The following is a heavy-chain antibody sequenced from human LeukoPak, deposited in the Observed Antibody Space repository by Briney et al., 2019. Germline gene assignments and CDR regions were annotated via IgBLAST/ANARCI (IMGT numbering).Heavy chain of an antibody. CDR2: INPNSGGT. J-gene: IGHJ6*02. Sequence: ASVKVSCKASGYTFTGYYMHWVRQAPGQGLEWMGWINPNSGGTNYAQKFQGRVTMTRDTSISTAYMKLSRLRSDDTAVYYCASTQKSSSLYYYYGMDVWGQGTTVTVSS. CDR1: GYTFTGYY. V-gene: IGHV1-2*02. CDR3: ASTQKSSSLYYYYGMDV. D-gene: IGHD6-19*01.